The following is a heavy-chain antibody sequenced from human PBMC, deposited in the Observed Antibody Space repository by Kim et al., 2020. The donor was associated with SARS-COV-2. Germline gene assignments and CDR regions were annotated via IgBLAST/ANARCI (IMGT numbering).Heavy chain of an antibody. D-gene: IGHD6-13*01. J-gene: IGHJ6*02. CDR3: TTEWAAAGHYGMDV. CDR2: IKSKTDGGTT. CDR1: GFTFSNAW. Sequence: GGSLRLSCAASGFTFSNAWMNWVRQAPGKGLEWIGRIKSKTDGGTTDYAAPVKGRFTISRDDSTNTLYLQMNSLKTEDTAVFYCTTEWAAAGHYGMDVWGQGTTVTVSS. V-gene: IGHV3-15*01.